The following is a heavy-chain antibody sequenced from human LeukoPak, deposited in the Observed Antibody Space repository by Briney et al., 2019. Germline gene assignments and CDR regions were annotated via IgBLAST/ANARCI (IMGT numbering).Heavy chain of an antibody. D-gene: IGHD3-16*01. CDR1: GYSFTSYW. V-gene: IGHV5-51*01. J-gene: IGHJ4*02. CDR3: ARHEPFGGVPY. Sequence: GESLQISCQGSGYSFTSYWIGWVRQMPGKGLEWMGIIHPGDSDTRYSPSFQGQVTISADKSISTAYLQWSSLKASDTAMYYCARHEPFGGVPYWGQGTLVTVSS. CDR2: IHPGDSDT.